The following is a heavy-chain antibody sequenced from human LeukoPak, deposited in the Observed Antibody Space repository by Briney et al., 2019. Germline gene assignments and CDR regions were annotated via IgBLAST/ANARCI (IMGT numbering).Heavy chain of an antibody. V-gene: IGHV4-4*07. CDR3: ARAYHYGSGGFDP. Sequence: PSETLSFTCTVSGGSISGYHWSWIRQPAGKGLEWIGRIYSSGSTDYNPSLKSRVTMSVDTSKNQFSLKLSSVTAADTAVYYCARAYHYGSGGFDPWGQGTLVTASS. CDR2: IYSSGST. CDR1: GGSISGYH. J-gene: IGHJ5*02. D-gene: IGHD3-10*01.